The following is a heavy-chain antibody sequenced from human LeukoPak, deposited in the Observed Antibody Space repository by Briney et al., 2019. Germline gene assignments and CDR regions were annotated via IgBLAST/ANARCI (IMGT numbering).Heavy chain of an antibody. CDR3: ARAFNDAFDI. J-gene: IGHJ3*02. CDR1: GFTFRDYY. Sequence: PGGSLRLSCAASGFTFRDYYMTWIRQAPGKGLEWVSYIGNSGTKIYNADSVKGRSTISRDNAKNSLYLQMNSLRAEDTAMYYCARAFNDAFDIWGQGTMVTVSS. V-gene: IGHV3-11*04. CDR2: IGNSGTKI.